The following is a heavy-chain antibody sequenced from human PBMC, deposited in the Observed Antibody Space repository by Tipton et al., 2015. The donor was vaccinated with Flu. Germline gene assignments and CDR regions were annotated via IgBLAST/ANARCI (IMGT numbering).Heavy chain of an antibody. D-gene: IGHD3-22*01. Sequence: QVQLVQSGAEVKKPGASVKVSCKASGYTFTDYFMHWLRQAPGQGLEWMGWINPDTGDTFYAQDFQGRVTMTRDTSISTAYMELRSLRFDETAVYFCARKQPLNFETVPPTMIAFDLWGQGTMVTVSS. CDR2: INPDTGDT. CDR1: GYTFTDYF. J-gene: IGHJ3*01. CDR3: ARKQPLNFETVPPTMIAFDL. V-gene: IGHV1-2*02.